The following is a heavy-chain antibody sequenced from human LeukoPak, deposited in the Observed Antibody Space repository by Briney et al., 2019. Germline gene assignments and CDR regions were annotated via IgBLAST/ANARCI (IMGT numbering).Heavy chain of an antibody. Sequence: GGSLRLSCAASGFTVSSNYMSWLRQAPGKGLEWVSLINSGGSTYYADSVKGRFTISRDNSKNTLYLQMHSRSAEDTAVYYSTRDRIAGHDALDIWGQGTVVTVSS. V-gene: IGHV3-66*02. J-gene: IGHJ3*02. CDR1: GFTVSSNY. CDR2: INSGGST. CDR3: TRDRIAGHDALDI. D-gene: IGHD6-13*01.